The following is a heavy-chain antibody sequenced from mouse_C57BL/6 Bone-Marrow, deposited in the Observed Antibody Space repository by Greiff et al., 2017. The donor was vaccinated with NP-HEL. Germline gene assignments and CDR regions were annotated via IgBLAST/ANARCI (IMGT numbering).Heavy chain of an antibody. D-gene: IGHD1-1*01. V-gene: IGHV14-2*01. J-gene: IGHJ4*01. Sequence: EVQLLQSGAELVKPGASVKLSCTASGFNIKDYYMHWVKQRPEQGLEWIGRIDPADGATKYAPKFQGKATITADTSSNTAYLQLSSLTSEDTTVYYCARTSLYYGSSAYWGQGTSVTVSS. CDR1: GFNIKDYY. CDR2: IDPADGAT. CDR3: ARTSLYYGSSAY.